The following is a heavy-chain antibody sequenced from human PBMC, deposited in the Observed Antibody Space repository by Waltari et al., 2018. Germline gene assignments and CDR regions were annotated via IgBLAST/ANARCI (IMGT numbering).Heavy chain of an antibody. J-gene: IGHJ4*02. D-gene: IGHD1-26*01. CDR3: ARDQDRATPGIFFDY. CDR1: GGSLRRGRYD. CDR2: IYTSGST. Sequence: QVQLQESGPGLVKPAPTLALTCPVPGGSLRRGRYDWSCLPQPAGKGLEWIGRIYTSGSTNYNPSLKSRVTISVDTSKNQFSLKLSSVTAADTAVYYCARDQDRATPGIFFDYWGQGTLVTVSS. V-gene: IGHV4-61*02.